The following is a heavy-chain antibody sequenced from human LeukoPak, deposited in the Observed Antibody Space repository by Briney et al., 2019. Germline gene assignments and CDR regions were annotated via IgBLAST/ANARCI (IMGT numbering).Heavy chain of an antibody. J-gene: IGHJ6*03. CDR2: ISAYNGNT. CDR1: GYTFTSYG. CDR3: ARLGKGATPYYYYYMDV. V-gene: IGHV1-18*01. D-gene: IGHD1-26*01. Sequence: ASVKVSCKASGYTFTSYGISWVRQAPGQGLEWMGWISAYNGNTNYAQTLQGRVTLTTDTSTSTAYMELRSLRSDDTAVYYCARLGKGATPYYYYYMDVWGKGTTVTVSS.